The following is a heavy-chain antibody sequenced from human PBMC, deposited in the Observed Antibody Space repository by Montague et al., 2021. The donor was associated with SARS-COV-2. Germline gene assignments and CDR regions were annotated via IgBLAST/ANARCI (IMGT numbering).Heavy chain of an antibody. J-gene: IGHJ3*01. CDR3: ARDLAPYYGSGSYYNPIDAFDL. CDR1: GGSISSGSYY. Sequence: TLSLTCTVSGGSISSGSYYWSWIRQPAGKGLEWIGRIYTSGSTNYNPSLKSRVTISVDTSKNQFSLKLSSVTAADTAVYYCARDLAPYYGSGSYYNPIDAFDLWGRGTMVTVSS. CDR2: IYTSGST. V-gene: IGHV4-61*02. D-gene: IGHD3-10*01.